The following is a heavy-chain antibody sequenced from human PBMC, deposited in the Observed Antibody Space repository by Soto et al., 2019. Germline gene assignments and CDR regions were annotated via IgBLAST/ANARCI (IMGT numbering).Heavy chain of an antibody. D-gene: IGHD6-13*01. J-gene: IGHJ4*02. V-gene: IGHV3-30*18. Sequence: GGSLRLSCAASGFTFSYYGLHWVRHAPGKGLEWVAGISYDGSNRYYGDSVKGRFSISRDNPNNTLYLQMNSLRPEDTALYYCVKDKWYNNTWYLDYWGQGTLVTVSS. CDR1: GFTFSYYG. CDR3: VKDKWYNNTWYLDY. CDR2: ISYDGSNR.